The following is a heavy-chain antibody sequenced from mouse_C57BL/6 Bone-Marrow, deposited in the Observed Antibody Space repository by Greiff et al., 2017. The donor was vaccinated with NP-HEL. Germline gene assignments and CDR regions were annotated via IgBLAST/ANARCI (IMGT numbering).Heavy chain of an antibody. D-gene: IGHD3-2*02. Sequence: QVQLKQPGAELVKPGASVKMSCKASGYTFTSYWITWVKQRPGQGLEWIGDIYPGSGSTNYNEKFKSKATLTVDTSSSTAYMQLSSLTSEDSAVYYCATGGQLRLRNYAMDYWGQGTSVTVSS. CDR2: IYPGSGST. CDR1: GYTFTSYW. V-gene: IGHV1-55*01. CDR3: ATGGQLRLRNYAMDY. J-gene: IGHJ4*01.